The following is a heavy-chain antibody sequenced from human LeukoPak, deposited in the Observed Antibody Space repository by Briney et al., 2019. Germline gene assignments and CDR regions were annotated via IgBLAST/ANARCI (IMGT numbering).Heavy chain of an antibody. CDR3: ASRGIYYGSGSYVDY. CDR1: GYTFTGYY. CDR2: INPNSGGT. D-gene: IGHD3-10*01. Sequence: ASVKVSCKASGYTFTGYYMHWVRQAPGQGLEWMGWINPNSGGTNYAQKFQGRVTMTRDTSISTAYMELSRLRSDDTAVYYCASRGIYYGSGSYVDYWGQGTLVTVSS. V-gene: IGHV1-2*02. J-gene: IGHJ4*02.